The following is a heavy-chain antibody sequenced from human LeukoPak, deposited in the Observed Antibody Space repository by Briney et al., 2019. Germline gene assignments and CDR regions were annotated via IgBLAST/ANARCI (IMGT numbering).Heavy chain of an antibody. Sequence: GESLKISCKGSGYSFTSYWISWVRQMPGKGMEWMGRIDPSDSYTNYSPSFQGHVTISADKSISTAYRQWSSLKASDTAMYYCASGAPVAPYGMDVWGQGTTVTVSS. D-gene: IGHD5-12*01. CDR1: GYSFTSYW. CDR2: IDPSDSYT. CDR3: ASGAPVAPYGMDV. V-gene: IGHV5-10-1*01. J-gene: IGHJ6*02.